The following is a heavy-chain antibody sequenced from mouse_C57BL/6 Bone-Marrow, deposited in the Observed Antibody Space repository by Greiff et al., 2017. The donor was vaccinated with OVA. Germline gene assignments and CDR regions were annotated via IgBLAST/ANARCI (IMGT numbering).Heavy chain of an antibody. CDR1: GFTFSDYG. D-gene: IGHD2-4*01. CDR2: ISSGSSTI. J-gene: IGHJ2*01. V-gene: IGHV5-17*01. Sequence: VQLKESGGGLVKPGGSLKLSCAASGFTFSDYGMHWVRQAPEKGLEWVAYISSGSSTIYYADTVKGRFTISRDNAKTTQFLQMTSLRSEDTAMYYCARSDYDYFDYWGQGTTLTVSS. CDR3: ARSDYDYFDY.